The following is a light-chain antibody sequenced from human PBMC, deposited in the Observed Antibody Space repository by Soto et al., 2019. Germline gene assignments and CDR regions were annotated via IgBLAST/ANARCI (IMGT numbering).Light chain of an antibody. J-gene: IGLJ1*01. CDR1: TSDVGGYNY. Sequence: SVLTQPASVSGSPGQSITISCTGTTSDVGGYNYVSWYQQHPGKVPKLLIHEVSNRPSGVSNRFSGSKSGDTASLTISGLQAEDEADYFCFSKISGFVYGFGTGTKV. CDR3: FSKISGFVYG. CDR2: EVS. V-gene: IGLV2-14*01.